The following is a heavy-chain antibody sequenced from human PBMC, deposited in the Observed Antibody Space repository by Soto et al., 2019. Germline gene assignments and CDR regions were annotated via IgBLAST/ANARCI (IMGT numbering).Heavy chain of an antibody. J-gene: IGHJ5*02. CDR2: IYHSGTT. CDR1: GGSISSGGYY. V-gene: IGHV4-31*03. Sequence: QVQLQESGPGLVKPSQTLSLTCTVSGGSISSGGYYWSWIRQHPGKGLEWIGYIYHSGTTYYNPSLKSRVPISVDTYKKQFSLKMTSVTAADTDVYYCERVRGPQLLGWFDPWGQGTLVTVSS. D-gene: IGHD2-2*01. CDR3: ERVRGPQLLGWFDP.